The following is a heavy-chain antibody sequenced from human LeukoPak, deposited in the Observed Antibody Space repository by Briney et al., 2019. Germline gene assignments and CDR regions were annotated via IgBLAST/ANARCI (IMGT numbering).Heavy chain of an antibody. Sequence: GGSLRLSCAASGFPFSNYALTWVRQGPGKGLEWVSGLSGSGISTYYADSVKGRFTISRDNSRNTLYLQMNTLRAEDTAVYFCAKSPVSSCRGSFCYPFDYWGQGNLVTVSS. V-gene: IGHV3-23*01. J-gene: IGHJ4*02. CDR1: GFPFSNYA. CDR2: LSGSGIST. CDR3: AKSPVSSCRGSFCYPFDY. D-gene: IGHD2-15*01.